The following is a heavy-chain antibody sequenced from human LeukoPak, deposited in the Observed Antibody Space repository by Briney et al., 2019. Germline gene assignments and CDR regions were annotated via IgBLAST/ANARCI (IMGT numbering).Heavy chain of an antibody. CDR3: AGTYCTSTSCYVDY. V-gene: IGHV4-28*01. J-gene: IGHJ4*02. D-gene: IGHD2-2*01. Sequence: SDTLSLTCAVSGYSISSNNWWGWIRQPPGKGLEWIGYIYYSGTSYYTPSLKSRVTMSIVTSKNQFSLKVTSVTAVDTAVYYCAGTYCTSTSCYVDYWGQGTLVTVSS. CDR1: GYSISSNNW. CDR2: IYYSGTS.